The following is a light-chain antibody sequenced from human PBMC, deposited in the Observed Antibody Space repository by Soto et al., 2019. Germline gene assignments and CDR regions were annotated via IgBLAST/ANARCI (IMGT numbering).Light chain of an antibody. Sequence: QAVVTQEPSLTVSPGGTVTLTCASSAGAVTSAYYTNWLQQKPGQAPRALIYSTSEKHSWTPARFSGSLLGGKAALTLSAAQPEDEADYYWLLYYGGAQVLFGGGTKVTVL. CDR1: AGAVTSAYY. V-gene: IGLV7-43*01. J-gene: IGLJ2*01. CDR2: STS. CDR3: LLYYGGAQVL.